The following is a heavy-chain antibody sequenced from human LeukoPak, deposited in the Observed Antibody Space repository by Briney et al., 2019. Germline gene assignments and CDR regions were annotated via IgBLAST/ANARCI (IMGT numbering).Heavy chain of an antibody. V-gene: IGHV4-59*08. CDR3: ARTTRSPSLSWFDP. Sequence: SETLSLTCTVSGGSISSYYWSWIRQPPGKGLEWIGYIYYSGSTNYNPSLKSRVTISVDTSKNQFSLKLSSVTAVDTAVYYCARTTRSPSLSWFDPWGQGTLVTVSS. CDR1: GGSISSYY. J-gene: IGHJ5*02. D-gene: IGHD1-1*01. CDR2: IYYSGST.